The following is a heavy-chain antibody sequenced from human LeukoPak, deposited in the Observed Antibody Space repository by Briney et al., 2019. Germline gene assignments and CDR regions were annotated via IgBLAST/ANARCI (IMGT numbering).Heavy chain of an antibody. Sequence: GGSLRLSCAASGFTFSEYYMSWIRQAPGKGLEGVSYISSSGTTIYYADSVKGRFTISRDNAKNSLYLQMNSLRAEDTAVYYCARGGLVNAPTYCGGDCQDYWGRGTLVTVSS. CDR3: ARGGLVNAPTYCGGDCQDY. CDR1: GFTFSEYY. J-gene: IGHJ4*02. CDR2: ISSSGTTI. V-gene: IGHV3-11*01. D-gene: IGHD2-21*02.